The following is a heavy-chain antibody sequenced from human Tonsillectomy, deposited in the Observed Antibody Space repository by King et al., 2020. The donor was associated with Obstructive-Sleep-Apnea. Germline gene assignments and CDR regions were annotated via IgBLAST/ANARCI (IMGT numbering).Heavy chain of an antibody. CDR3: VHRGGLAGNRPVYFDH. D-gene: IGHD3-16*01. J-gene: IGHJ4*02. V-gene: IGHV3-7*03. CDR2: IRQDGGEK. Sequence: VQLVESGGNLVQPGGSLRLSCEASGFTFSDYWMSWVRQAPGKGPEWVANIRQDGGEKNYLDSVRGRCTISRDNAKKWPYLQMNSLRAEDTAVYYCVHRGGLAGNRPVYFDHWGLGALVTVSS. CDR1: GFTFSDYW.